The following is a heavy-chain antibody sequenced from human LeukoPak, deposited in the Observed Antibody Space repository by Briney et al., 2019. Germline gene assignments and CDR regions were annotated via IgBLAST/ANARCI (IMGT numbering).Heavy chain of an antibody. Sequence: GGSLRLSCAASGFTFSSYGMHWVRQAPGKGLEWVAVISYDGSNKYYADSVEGRFTISRDNSKNTLYLQMNSLRAEDTAVYHCAKDSGTAAASPQGYWGQGTLVTVSS. V-gene: IGHV3-30*18. CDR1: GFTFSSYG. CDR2: ISYDGSNK. CDR3: AKDSGTAAASPQGY. J-gene: IGHJ4*02. D-gene: IGHD6-13*01.